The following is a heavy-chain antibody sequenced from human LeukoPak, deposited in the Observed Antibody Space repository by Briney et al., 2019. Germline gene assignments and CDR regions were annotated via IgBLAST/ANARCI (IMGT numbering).Heavy chain of an antibody. CDR2: IYPGDSDT. D-gene: IGHD3-3*01. V-gene: IGHV5-51*01. Sequence: GESLKISCKGSGYIFTGYWIGWVRQMPGKGLEWMGLIYPGDSDTRYSPSFLGQVTISADKSISTAYLQWSSLKASDTAMYYCARQRSPRVLRFLEWSDAFDIWGQGTMVTVSS. CDR1: GYIFTGYW. J-gene: IGHJ3*02. CDR3: ARQRSPRVLRFLEWSDAFDI.